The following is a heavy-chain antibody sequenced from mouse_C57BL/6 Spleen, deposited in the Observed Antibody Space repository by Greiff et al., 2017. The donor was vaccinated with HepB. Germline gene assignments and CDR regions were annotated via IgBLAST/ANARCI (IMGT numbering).Heavy chain of an antibody. CDR1: GYAFSSSW. Sequence: VMLVESGPELVKPGASVKISCKASGYAFSSSWMNWVKQRPGKGLEWIGRIYPGDGDTNYNGKFKGKATLTADKSSSTAYMQLSSLTSEDSAVYFCARKDYGSSLFAYWGQGTLVTVSA. V-gene: IGHV1-82*01. J-gene: IGHJ3*01. D-gene: IGHD1-1*01. CDR3: ARKDYGSSLFAY. CDR2: IYPGDGDT.